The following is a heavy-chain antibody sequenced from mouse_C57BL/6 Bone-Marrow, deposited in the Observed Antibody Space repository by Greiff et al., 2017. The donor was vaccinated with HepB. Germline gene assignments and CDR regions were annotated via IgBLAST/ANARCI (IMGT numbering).Heavy chain of an antibody. V-gene: IGHV1-81*01. CDR2: IYPRSGNT. Sequence: VQLQQSGAELARPGASVKLSCKASGYTFTSYGISWVKQRTGRGLEWIGEIYPRSGNTYYNEKFKGKATLTADKSSSTAYMELRSLTSEDSAVYFCAIEDWVDYWGQGTTLTVAS. CDR1: GYTFTSYG. CDR3: AIEDWVDY. D-gene: IGHD4-1*01. J-gene: IGHJ2*01.